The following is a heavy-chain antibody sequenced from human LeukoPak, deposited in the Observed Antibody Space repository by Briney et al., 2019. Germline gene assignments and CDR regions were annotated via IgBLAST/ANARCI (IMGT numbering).Heavy chain of an antibody. V-gene: IGHV3-21*01. D-gene: IGHD6-13*01. CDR2: ISSSSSYI. CDR1: GFTFSSYS. J-gene: IGHJ4*02. CDR3: ARVPAAAAGMGIDY. Sequence: PGGSLRLSCAASGFTFSSYSMNWVRQAPGKGLEWVSSISSSSSYIYYADSVRGRFTISRDNAKNTVYLHMNSLRAEDTAIYYCARVPAAAAGMGIDYWGQGTLVTVSS.